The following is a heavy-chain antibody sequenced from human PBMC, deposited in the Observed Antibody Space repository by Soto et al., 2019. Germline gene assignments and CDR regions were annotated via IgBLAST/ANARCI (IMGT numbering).Heavy chain of an antibody. CDR3: ARGEIAVAGTPLSGFDY. D-gene: IGHD6-19*01. CDR1: GGTFSSYT. V-gene: IGHV1-69*02. Sequence: SVKVSCKASGGTFSSYTISWVRQAPGQGLEWMGRIIPILGIANYAQKFQGRVTITADKSTSTAYMELSSLRSEDTAVYYCARGEIAVAGTPLSGFDYWGQGTLVTVSS. CDR2: IIPILGIA. J-gene: IGHJ4*02.